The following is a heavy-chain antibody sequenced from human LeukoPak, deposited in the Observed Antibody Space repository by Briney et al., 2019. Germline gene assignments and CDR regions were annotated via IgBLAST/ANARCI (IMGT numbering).Heavy chain of an antibody. CDR3: ARGREEGYFDY. V-gene: IGHV4-34*01. Sequence: SETLSLTCAVYGGSFSGYYWSWIRQIPGKGLEWIGEINHSGSTNYNPSLKSRVTISVDTSKNQFSLKLSSVTAADTAVYYCARGREEGYFDYWGQGTLVTVSS. CDR2: INHSGST. J-gene: IGHJ4*02. CDR1: GGSFSGYY.